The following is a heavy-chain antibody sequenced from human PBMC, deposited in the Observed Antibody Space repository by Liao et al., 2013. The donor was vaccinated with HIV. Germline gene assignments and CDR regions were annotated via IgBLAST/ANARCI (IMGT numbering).Heavy chain of an antibody. CDR2: IYTTGST. CDR1: GVSISSYY. Sequence: QVQLQESGPGLVKPSETLSLTCTVSGVSISSYYWSWIRQPAGQGLEWIGRIYTTGSTNYNPSLQSRVTMSIDASKSQFSLNLTSVTAADTAVYYCVRGPITTVTISYYYFDLWGRGTCSLSPQ. D-gene: IGHD4-17*01. J-gene: IGHJ2*01. CDR3: VRGPITTVTISYYYFDL. V-gene: IGHV4-4*07.